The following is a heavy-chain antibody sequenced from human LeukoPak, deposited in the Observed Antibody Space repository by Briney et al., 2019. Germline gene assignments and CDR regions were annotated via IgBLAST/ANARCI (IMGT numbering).Heavy chain of an antibody. D-gene: IGHD3-10*01. J-gene: IGHJ6*02. CDR1: GYTFTGYY. V-gene: IGHV1-2*02. CDR3: ARDSDGMDV. Sequence: GASVNVSCKASGYTFTGYYMQWVGQAPGQGLEWMGWINPNNGGTNHGQDGQGRVTMTRETSISTAYMELSRLRSDNTAVYYCARDSDGMDVWGQGTTVTVSS. CDR2: INPNNGGT.